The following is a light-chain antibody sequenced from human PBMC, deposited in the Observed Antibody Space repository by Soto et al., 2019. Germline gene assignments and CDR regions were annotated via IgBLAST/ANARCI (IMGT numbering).Light chain of an antibody. J-gene: IGKJ1*01. CDR2: GAS. CDR1: QTVGDN. CDR3: QQYNNWPLGT. V-gene: IGKV3-15*01. Sequence: ETAMTQSPVTLSLSPGERATLSCRASQTVGDNVAWYRQKPGQPPSLLIYGASTRAPGVPARFSGSGSGTDVILTISSLQSEDFGFYSCQQYNNWPLGTFGQGTRVEI.